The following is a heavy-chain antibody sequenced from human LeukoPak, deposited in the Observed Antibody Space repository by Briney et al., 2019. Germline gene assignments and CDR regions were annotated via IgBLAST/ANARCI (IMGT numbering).Heavy chain of an antibody. CDR1: GFTFSDYY. Sequence: PGGSLRLSCAASGFTFSDYYMTWMRQAPGKGPEWVSYISSTSSDTKYADSVKGRFTISRDNTKNSLYLQMNSLRAEDTALYYCARDRHIVGATDYWGQGTLVTVSS. D-gene: IGHD1-26*01. V-gene: IGHV3-11*05. J-gene: IGHJ4*02. CDR3: ARDRHIVGATDY. CDR2: ISSTSSDT.